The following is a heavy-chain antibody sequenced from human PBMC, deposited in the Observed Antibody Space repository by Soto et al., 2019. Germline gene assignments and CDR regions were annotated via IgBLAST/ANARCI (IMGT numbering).Heavy chain of an antibody. J-gene: IGHJ6*02. Sequence: GASVKVSCKASGSTFTGYYMHWVRQAPGQGLEWVGWINPNSGGTNYAQKFQGRVTMTRDTSISTAYMELSRLRSDDTAVYYCARTSNYYGSGSYYPYYYYYGMDVWGQGTTVTVSS. CDR2: INPNSGGT. CDR1: GSTFTGYY. V-gene: IGHV1-2*02. D-gene: IGHD3-10*01. CDR3: ARTSNYYGSGSYYPYYYYYGMDV.